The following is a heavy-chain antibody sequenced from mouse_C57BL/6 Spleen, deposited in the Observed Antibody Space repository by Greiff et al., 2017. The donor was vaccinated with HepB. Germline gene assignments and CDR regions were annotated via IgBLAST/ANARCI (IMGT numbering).Heavy chain of an antibody. CDR1: GYAFSSSW. V-gene: IGHV1-82*01. Sequence: VQLQQSGPELVKPGASVKISCKASGYAFSSSWMNWVKQRPGKGLEWIGRIYPGDGDTNYNGTFKGKATLTADKSSSTAYMQLSSLTSEDSAVYCCARAGGYFDVWGTGTTVTVSS. CDR3: ARAGGYFDV. CDR2: IYPGDGDT. J-gene: IGHJ1*03.